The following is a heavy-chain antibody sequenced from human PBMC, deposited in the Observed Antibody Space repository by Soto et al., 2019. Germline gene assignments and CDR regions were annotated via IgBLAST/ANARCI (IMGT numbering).Heavy chain of an antibody. Sequence: SETLSLTCAVHGGSFSGFYWTWIRQPPGKGLEWIGEINHSGSSNYNPPPKSRVTMSLDTSRNQFSLSLNSVTAADTAVYYCARMAGPWYFDLWSRGTLVTVSS. CDR1: GGSFSGFY. V-gene: IGHV4-34*01. CDR2: INHSGSS. J-gene: IGHJ2*01. CDR3: ARMAGPWYFDL.